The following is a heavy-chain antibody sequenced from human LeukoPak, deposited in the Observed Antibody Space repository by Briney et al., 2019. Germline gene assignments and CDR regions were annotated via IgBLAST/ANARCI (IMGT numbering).Heavy chain of an antibody. CDR3: ATYSTASVGFHY. J-gene: IGHJ4*02. V-gene: IGHV4-59*01. CDR2: VFYTGST. CDR1: GVSITNYY. D-gene: IGHD6-13*01. Sequence: PSETLSLTCIVSGVSITNYYWTWIRQPPGEGLEWIGYVFYTGSTNYNPSLESRVTISVDTSKNQVSLKLTSMTAADTAVYYCATYSTASVGFHYWGRGTLVTVSS.